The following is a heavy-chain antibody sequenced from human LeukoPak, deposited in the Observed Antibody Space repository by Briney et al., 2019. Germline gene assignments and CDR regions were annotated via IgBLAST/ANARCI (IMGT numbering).Heavy chain of an antibody. D-gene: IGHD3-22*01. CDR3: ARASHYYDSSGYSY. Sequence: ASVKVSCKASGYTFTGYYMHWVRQAPGQGLEWMGRINPNSGGTNYAQKFRGRVTMTRDTSISTAYMELSRLRSDDTAVYYCARASHYYDSSGYSYWGQGTLVTVSS. J-gene: IGHJ4*02. CDR1: GYTFTGYY. CDR2: INPNSGGT. V-gene: IGHV1-2*06.